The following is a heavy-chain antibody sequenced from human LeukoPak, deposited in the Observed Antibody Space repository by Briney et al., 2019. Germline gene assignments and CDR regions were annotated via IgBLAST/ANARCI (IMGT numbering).Heavy chain of an antibody. CDR3: ASDSPYYGMDV. CDR2: INSDGSAT. Sequence: GGSLRLSCAASGFPFSSYWMHWVRQVPGKGLLWVSRINSDGSATIYADSVGGRFTISRDNAKNTLYLQMSGLRVEDTAVYHCASDSPYYGMDVWDQGTTVTVSS. V-gene: IGHV3-74*01. CDR1: GFPFSSYW. J-gene: IGHJ6*02.